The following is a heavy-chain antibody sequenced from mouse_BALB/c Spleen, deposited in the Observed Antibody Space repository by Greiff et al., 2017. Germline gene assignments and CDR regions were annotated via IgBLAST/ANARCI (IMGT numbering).Heavy chain of an antibody. CDR3: ARKPYGYYYAMDY. J-gene: IGHJ4*01. CDR1: GFTFSSFG. CDR2: ISSGSSTI. V-gene: IGHV5-17*02. D-gene: IGHD2-2*01. Sequence: EVQRVESGGGLVQPGGSRKLSCAASGFTFSSFGMHWVRQSPEKGLEWVAYISSGSSTIYYADTVKGRFTSSRDNPKNTLFLQMTSLRSEDTAMYYCARKPYGYYYAMDYWGQGTSVTVSS.